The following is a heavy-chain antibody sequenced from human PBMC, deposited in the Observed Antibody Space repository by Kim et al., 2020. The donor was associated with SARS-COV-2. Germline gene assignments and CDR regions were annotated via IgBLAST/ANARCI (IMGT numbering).Heavy chain of an antibody. D-gene: IGHD1-26*01. CDR1: GFTLTKYG. Sequence: GGSLRLSCEASGFTLTKYGMHWVRQAPGTGLEWVAFMSYDGSVKYYGETVKGRFTISRDTSKNTLFLQMDSLRAEDTAVYYCTRGEVSGNDAFRIWGQGSLVTVSS. CDR3: TRGEVSGNDAFRI. V-gene: IGHV3-30*03. J-gene: IGHJ3*02. CDR2: MSYDGSVK.